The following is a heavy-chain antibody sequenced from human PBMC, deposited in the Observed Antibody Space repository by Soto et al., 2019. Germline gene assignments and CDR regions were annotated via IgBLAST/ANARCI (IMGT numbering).Heavy chain of an antibody. Sequence: GGSMIVSCAASGFTFSNYVMHWVRQATGKGLEWVAVISYDGSNKYYADSVKGRFTISRDNSKNTLYLQMNSLTTEDTAVYYCARDWVWFGAHPIDYWGQGTLVTSPQ. CDR2: ISYDGSNK. V-gene: IGHV3-30*03. CDR3: ARDWVWFGAHPIDY. D-gene: IGHD3-10*01. CDR1: GFTFSNYV. J-gene: IGHJ4*02.